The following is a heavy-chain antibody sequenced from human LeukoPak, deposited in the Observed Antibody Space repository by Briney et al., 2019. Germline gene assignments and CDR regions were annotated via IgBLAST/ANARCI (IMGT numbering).Heavy chain of an antibody. Sequence: GGSLRLSCVASGFTFSNAWMSWVRQAPGKGLEWVARISYAGSNNYYADSVKGRFTISRDNSKNTLYLQMNSLRVEDTAVYYCARAYAGSYSGGDYWGQGTLVTVSS. D-gene: IGHD1-26*01. CDR3: ARAYAGSYSGGDY. J-gene: IGHJ4*02. V-gene: IGHV3-30-3*01. CDR2: ISYAGSNN. CDR1: GFTFSNAW.